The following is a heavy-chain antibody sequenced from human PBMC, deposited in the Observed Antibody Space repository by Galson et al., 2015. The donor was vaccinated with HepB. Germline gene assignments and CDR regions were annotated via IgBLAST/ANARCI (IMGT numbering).Heavy chain of an antibody. V-gene: IGHV3-64*01. J-gene: IGHJ2*01. Sequence: SLRLSCAASGFTFSSYAMHWVRQAPGKGLEYVSAISSNGGSTYYANSVKGRFTISRDNSKNTLYLQMGSLRAEDMAVYYCARDHIVVVTARSDRYFDLWGRGTLVTVSS. CDR3: ARDHIVVVTARSDRYFDL. CDR1: GFTFSSYA. CDR2: ISSNGGST. D-gene: IGHD2-21*02.